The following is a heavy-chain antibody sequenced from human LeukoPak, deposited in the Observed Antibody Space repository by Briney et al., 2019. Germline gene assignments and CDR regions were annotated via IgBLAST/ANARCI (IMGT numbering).Heavy chain of an antibody. J-gene: IGHJ1*01. V-gene: IGHV1-2*06. CDR3: ASLTSGYLLGYFQH. CDR2: INPNSGGT. Sequence: ASVKVSCKASGYTFTGYYMHWVRQAPGQGLEWMGRINPNSGGTNYAQKFQGRVTMTRDTSISTAYMELSRLRSDDTAVYYCASLTSGYLLGYFQHWGQGTLVTVSS. CDR1: GYTFTGYY. D-gene: IGHD3-22*01.